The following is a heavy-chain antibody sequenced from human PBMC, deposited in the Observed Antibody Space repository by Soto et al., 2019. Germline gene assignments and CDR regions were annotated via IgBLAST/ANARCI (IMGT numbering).Heavy chain of an antibody. J-gene: IGHJ4*02. CDR3: ERESEDLTSNFDY. V-gene: IGHV3-21*06. Sequence: EVQLVESGGGLVKPGGSLRLSCAASGFTFTRDSMNWVRQAPGKGLEWVSSISSTTNYIYYGDSMKGRFTISRDNAKNSLYLEMNSLRAEDTAVYYCERESEDLTSNFDYWGQGTLVTVSS. CDR2: ISSTTNYI. CDR1: GFTFTRDS.